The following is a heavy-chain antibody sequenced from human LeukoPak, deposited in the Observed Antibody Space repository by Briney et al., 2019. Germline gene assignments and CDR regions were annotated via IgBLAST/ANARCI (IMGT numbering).Heavy chain of an antibody. V-gene: IGHV4-39*01. CDR2: IYYSGST. J-gene: IGHJ4*02. D-gene: IGHD4-11*01. CDR3: ARTAYSNYVIDY. CDR1: SASISSTVSSSSYY. Sequence: SETLSLTCTVSSASISSTVSSSSYYWGWIRQPPGKGLEWIGIIYYSGSTYYSPSLKSRVTISADTSKNQFSLKLSSVTAADTAVYYCARTAYSNYVIDYWGQGTLVTVSS.